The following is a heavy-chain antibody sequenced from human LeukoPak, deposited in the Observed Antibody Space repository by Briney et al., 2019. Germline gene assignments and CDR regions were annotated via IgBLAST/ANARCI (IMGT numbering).Heavy chain of an antibody. J-gene: IGHJ4*02. CDR1: GFTFSNYW. Sequence: GGSLRLSCAASGFTFSNYWMHWVRQAPGKGLEWVAVISYDGSIKYYADSVKGRFTISRDNSENTLFLQVNSLRTEDTAVYYCSKHSSSWFYFDYWGQGTLVTVSS. D-gene: IGHD6-13*01. CDR2: ISYDGSIK. CDR3: SKHSSSWFYFDY. V-gene: IGHV3-30*03.